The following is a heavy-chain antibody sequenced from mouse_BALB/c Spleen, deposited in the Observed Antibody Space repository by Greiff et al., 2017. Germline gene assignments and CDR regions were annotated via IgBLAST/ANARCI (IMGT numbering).Heavy chain of an antibody. CDR2: IWGDGST. CDR3: ARQGTVVDWYFDV. Sequence: QVQLKESGPGLVAPSQSLSITCTVSGFSLTGYGVNWVRQPPGKGLEWLGMIWGDGSTDYNSALKSRLSISKDNSKSQVFLKMNSLQTDDTARYYCARQGTVVDWYFDVWGAGTTVTVSS. J-gene: IGHJ1*01. D-gene: IGHD1-1*01. V-gene: IGHV2-6-7*01. CDR1: GFSLTGYG.